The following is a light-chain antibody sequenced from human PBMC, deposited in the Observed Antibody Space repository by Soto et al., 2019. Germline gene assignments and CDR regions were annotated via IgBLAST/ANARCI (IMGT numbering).Light chain of an antibody. J-gene: IGKJ2*01. CDR1: QSVSTW. CDR2: KAS. Sequence: DIQITQSPTTLSSSVGDRVSITCRGSQSVSTWLTWYQQKPGKAPKLLVHKASSLESGVPSRFSGSGSGTEFTLTISSLQPDDFATYYCQQYNTYQYTFGQGTKVDIK. V-gene: IGKV1-5*03. CDR3: QQYNTYQYT.